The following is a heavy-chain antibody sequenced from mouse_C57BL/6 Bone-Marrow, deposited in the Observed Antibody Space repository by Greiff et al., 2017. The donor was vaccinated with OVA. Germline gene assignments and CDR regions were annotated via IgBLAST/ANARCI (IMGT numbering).Heavy chain of an antibody. CDR1: GFTFSSYA. Sequence: EVQLVESGGGLVKPGGSLKLSCAASGFTFSSYAMSWVRQTPEKRLEWVATISDGGSYTYYPDNVKGRFTISRDKAKNNLYLQMSHLKSEDTAMYYCARDLGRFDYGGQGTTLTVSS. V-gene: IGHV5-4*01. J-gene: IGHJ2*01. CDR3: ARDLGRFDY. D-gene: IGHD4-1*01. CDR2: ISDGGSYT.